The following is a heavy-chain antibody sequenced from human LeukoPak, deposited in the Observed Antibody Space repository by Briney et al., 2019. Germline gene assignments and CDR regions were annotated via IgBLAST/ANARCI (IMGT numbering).Heavy chain of an antibody. D-gene: IGHD3-3*01. Sequence: PGGSLRLSCAASGFKFRSFWMTWVRQAPGKGLEWVASIKYDERERYYVDSVKGRFTISRDNGKSSLYLEMNTLKDEDTATYFCAGGHLALEFWGQGTTVTVS. CDR1: GFKFRSFW. V-gene: IGHV3-7*03. J-gene: IGHJ6*02. CDR3: AGGHLALEF. CDR2: IKYDERER.